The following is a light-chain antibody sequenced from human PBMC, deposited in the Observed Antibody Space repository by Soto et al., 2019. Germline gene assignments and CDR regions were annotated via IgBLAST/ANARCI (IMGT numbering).Light chain of an antibody. CDR3: LIYYGGAWV. Sequence: QAVVTQEPSLTVSPGGTVTLTCAASTGAVTSGYYANWFQRKPGQAPRSLIYSTSNKQSWTPARFSGSLLGGKAALTLSSVQPEDEADYYCLIYYGGAWVFGGGTKLTVL. J-gene: IGLJ3*02. CDR2: STS. V-gene: IGLV7-43*01. CDR1: TGAVTSGYY.